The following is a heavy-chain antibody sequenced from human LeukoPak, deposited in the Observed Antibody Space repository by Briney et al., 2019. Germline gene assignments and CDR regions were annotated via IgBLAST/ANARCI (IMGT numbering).Heavy chain of an antibody. CDR3: ARYSGSYSRYYYYGMDV. J-gene: IGHJ6*02. CDR2: INPNSGGT. CDR1: GYTFTGYY. D-gene: IGHD1-26*01. V-gene: IGHV1-2*04. Sequence: GASVTVSCKASGYTFTGYYMHWVRQAPGQGLEWMGWINPNSGGTNYAQKFQGWVTMTRDTSISTAYMELSRLRSDDTAVYYCARYSGSYSRYYYYGMDVWGQGTTVTVSS.